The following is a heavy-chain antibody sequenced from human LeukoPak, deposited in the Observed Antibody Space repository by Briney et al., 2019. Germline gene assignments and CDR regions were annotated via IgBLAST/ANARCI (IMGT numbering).Heavy chain of an antibody. V-gene: IGHV1-2*02. CDR3: IELEKPPI. D-gene: IGHD1/OR15-1a*01. CDR1: GYTFTSYG. Sequence: ASVKVSCKASGYTFTSYGISWVRQAPGQGLEWMGWINPNSGGTNYAQKFQGRVTMTRDTSISTAYMELSRLRSDDTAVYYCIELEKPPIWGQGTMVTVSS. J-gene: IGHJ3*02. CDR2: INPNSGGT.